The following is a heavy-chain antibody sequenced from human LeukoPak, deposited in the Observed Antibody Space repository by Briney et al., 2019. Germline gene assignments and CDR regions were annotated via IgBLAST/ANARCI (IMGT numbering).Heavy chain of an antibody. CDR1: GFTFSSYS. Sequence: GGSLRLSCAASGFTFSSYSMNWVRQAPGKGLEWVSSISSSSSYIYYADSVKGRFTISRDNAKNSLYLQMNSLRAEDTAVYYCARERSAMVTCFDYWGQGTLVTVSS. D-gene: IGHD5-18*01. CDR3: ARERSAMVTCFDY. V-gene: IGHV3-21*01. CDR2: ISSSSSYI. J-gene: IGHJ4*02.